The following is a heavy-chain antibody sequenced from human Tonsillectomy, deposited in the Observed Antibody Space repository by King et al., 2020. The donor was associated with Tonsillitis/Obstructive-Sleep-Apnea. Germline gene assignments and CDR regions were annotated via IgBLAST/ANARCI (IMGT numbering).Heavy chain of an antibody. CDR2: IKSKTDGGTT. D-gene: IGHD3-10*01. V-gene: IGHV3-15*01. J-gene: IGHJ4*02. CDR1: GFTFSNAW. CDR3: TTLWFRELLCDF. Sequence: QLVQSGGGLVKPGGSLRLSCAASGFTFSNAWMSWVRQAPGKGLEWVGRIKSKTDGGTTDYAAPVKGRFTISRDDSKNTLYLQMNSLKTEDTAVYYCTTLWFRELLCDFWGKGTLVTVSS.